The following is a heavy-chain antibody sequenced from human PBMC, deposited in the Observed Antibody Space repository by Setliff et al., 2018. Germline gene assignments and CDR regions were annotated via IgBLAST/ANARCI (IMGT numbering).Heavy chain of an antibody. D-gene: IGHD6-19*01. CDR2: INPSGGGT. Sequence: ASVKVSCKASGYTFIYYYIHWVRQAPGQGLEWMGLINPSGGGTIYARKFQGRVTMARETSTSTVYMELSGLRSEDTAVYYCARVYLAGSGWDKADALDIWGQGTMVTVS. J-gene: IGHJ3*02. CDR1: GYTFIYYY. CDR3: ARVYLAGSGWDKADALDI. V-gene: IGHV1-46*03.